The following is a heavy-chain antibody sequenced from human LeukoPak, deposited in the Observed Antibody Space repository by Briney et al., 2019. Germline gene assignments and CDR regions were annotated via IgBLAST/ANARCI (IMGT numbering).Heavy chain of an antibody. CDR1: GFTFSSYA. J-gene: IGHJ4*02. CDR2: ISSSGGST. CDR3: AKRPTDYDFWSGEYYFDY. V-gene: IGHV3-23*01. D-gene: IGHD3-3*01. Sequence: GGSLRLSCAASGFTFSSYAMSWVRQAPGKGLEWVSAISSSGGSTYYADSVKGRFTISRDNSKNTLYLQMNSLRAEDTAVYYCAKRPTDYDFWSGEYYFDYWGQGTLVTVSS.